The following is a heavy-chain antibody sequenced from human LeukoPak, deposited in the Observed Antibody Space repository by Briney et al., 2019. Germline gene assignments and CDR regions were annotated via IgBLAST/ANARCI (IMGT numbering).Heavy chain of an antibody. D-gene: IGHD6-25*01. CDR1: GYTFTGYY. V-gene: IGHV1-2*02. Sequence: ASVKVSCKASGYTFTGYYMHWVRQAPGQGPQWVGWINPNNGGTNYPQNFQGRVTMTTDTSINTAYMELSRLRYDDTALYYCARDGGQHLGVLNYWGQGTLVTVSS. CDR2: INPNNGGT. J-gene: IGHJ4*02. CDR3: ARDGGQHLGVLNY.